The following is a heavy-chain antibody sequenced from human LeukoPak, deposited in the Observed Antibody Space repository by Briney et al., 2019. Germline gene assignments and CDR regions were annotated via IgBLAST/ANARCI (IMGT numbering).Heavy chain of an antibody. CDR1: GGSISSGDYY. J-gene: IGHJ4*02. CDR2: IYYSGST. CDR3: ARNRVGYCSGTSCYEYYFDY. Sequence: SQTLSLTCTVPGGSISSGDYYWSWIRQPPGKGLEWIGYIYYSGSTYYHPSLKSRVTISVDTSKNQFSLKLTSVTAADTAVYYCARNRVGYCSGTSCYEYYFDYWGQGTLVTVSS. D-gene: IGHD2-2*01. V-gene: IGHV4-30-4*01.